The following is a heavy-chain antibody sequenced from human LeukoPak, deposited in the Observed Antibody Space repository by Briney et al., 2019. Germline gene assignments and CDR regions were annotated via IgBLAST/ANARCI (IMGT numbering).Heavy chain of an antibody. V-gene: IGHV4-59*01. CDR2: IYYSGTT. Sequence: PSETLSLTCTVSDGSISSYYWSWIRQPPGKGLEWIGYIYYSGTTNYNPSLKSRVIISVDTSKNQFSLKLSPVIAADTAVYYCARVGVDYSGNIIKYYFDYWGQGTLVTVSS. CDR1: DGSISSYY. D-gene: IGHD4-23*01. J-gene: IGHJ4*02. CDR3: ARVGVDYSGNIIKYYFDY.